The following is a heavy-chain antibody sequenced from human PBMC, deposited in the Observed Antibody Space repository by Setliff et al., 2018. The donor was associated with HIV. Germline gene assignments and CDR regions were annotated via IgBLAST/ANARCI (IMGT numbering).Heavy chain of an antibody. CDR2: ISSSGSTI. CDR1: GFTFSSYE. D-gene: IGHD1-26*01. Sequence: GGSLRLSCAASGFTFSSYEMNWVRQAPGKGLEWVSYISSSGSTIYYADSVKGRFTISRDNSKNTLYLQMNSLRAEDTAIYYCARETLGTPYYFNYWGQGTLVTVSS. CDR3: ARETLGTPYYFNY. V-gene: IGHV3-48*03. J-gene: IGHJ4*02.